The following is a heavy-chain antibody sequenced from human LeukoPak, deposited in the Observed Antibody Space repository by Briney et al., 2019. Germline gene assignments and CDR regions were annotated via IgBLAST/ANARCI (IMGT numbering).Heavy chain of an antibody. CDR2: IRTDGSEK. D-gene: IGHD3-10*01. Sequence: PGGSLRLSCAASGFAFSNYWMNWVRQAPGKGLEWVATIRTDGSEKYYVDSVKGRFAISRDNAKNSLYLQMNSLRADDTAVYYCAKDRGWLSFDSWGQGSLVTASS. V-gene: IGHV3-7*04. CDR3: AKDRGWLSFDS. J-gene: IGHJ4*02. CDR1: GFAFSNYW.